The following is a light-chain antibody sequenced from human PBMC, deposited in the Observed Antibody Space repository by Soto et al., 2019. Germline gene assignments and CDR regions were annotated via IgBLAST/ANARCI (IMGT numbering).Light chain of an antibody. CDR2: KAS. CDR1: QSIGNW. V-gene: IGKV1-5*03. Sequence: DIQMTQSPSTLSSSVGDRVTITCRASQSIGNWLAWYQKKPGKTPKLLIYKASSLDTGVPSSFTGSGSRTEFPLTISSLQPDDFATYYWQPSNSHWGTFGRGTKVEIK. CDR3: QPSNSHWGT. J-gene: IGKJ4*02.